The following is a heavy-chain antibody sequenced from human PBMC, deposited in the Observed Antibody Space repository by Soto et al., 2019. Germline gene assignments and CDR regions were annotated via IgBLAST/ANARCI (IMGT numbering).Heavy chain of an antibody. CDR2: VSGSGGTT. CDR1: GFPLSNYA. D-gene: IGHD2-2*01. Sequence: GSLRLSCAGSGFPLSNYAMRWARQATGKGLEWVSAVSGSGGTTHYADSVKGRFTISRDNSKNTLYLQMNSLRVEDTAVYYCAKDRSSTSCYAFDYWGQGSLVTVSS. V-gene: IGHV3-23*01. J-gene: IGHJ4*02. CDR3: AKDRSSTSCYAFDY.